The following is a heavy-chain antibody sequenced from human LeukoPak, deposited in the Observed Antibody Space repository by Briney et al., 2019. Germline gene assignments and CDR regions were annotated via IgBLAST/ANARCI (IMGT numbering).Heavy chain of an antibody. CDR2: ISGSGGST. J-gene: IGHJ4*02. CDR3: AKTVWGYSAEHYFDY. V-gene: IGHV3-23*01. CDR1: GFTFSNAW. D-gene: IGHD3-16*01. Sequence: PGGSLRLSCGASGFTFSNAWMSWVRQAPGKGLEWVSAISGSGGSTYYADSVKGRFTISRDNSKNTLYLQMNSLRAEDTAVYYCAKTVWGYSAEHYFDYWGQGTLVTVSS.